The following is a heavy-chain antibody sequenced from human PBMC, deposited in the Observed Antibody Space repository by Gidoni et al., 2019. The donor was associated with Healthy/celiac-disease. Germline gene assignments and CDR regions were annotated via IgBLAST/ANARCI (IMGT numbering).Heavy chain of an antibody. CDR2: IYHSGST. Sequence: QVQLQESGPGLVTPSGTLSLTCAVSGGSISSSNGWSWVRQPPGKGLEWIGEIYHSGSTNYNPLLKSRVTISVDKSKNQFFLKLSSVTAADTAVYYCARLPSVVAAHSRYFDLWGRGTLVTVSS. D-gene: IGHD2-15*01. CDR1: GGSISSSNG. V-gene: IGHV4-4*02. J-gene: IGHJ2*01. CDR3: ARLPSVVAAHSRYFDL.